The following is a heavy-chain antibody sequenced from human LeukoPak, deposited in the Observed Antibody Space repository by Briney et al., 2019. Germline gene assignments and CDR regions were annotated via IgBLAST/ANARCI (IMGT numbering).Heavy chain of an antibody. CDR2: INDFGST. CDR1: GGSFSNYY. Sequence: SETLSLTCAVHGGSFSNYYWSWIRQPPGKGLEWIGEINDFGSTNSNPSLKSRVTISVDTSKNQFSLKLSSVTAADTAVYYCARQGYDFWSGYYKGDYFDYWGQGTLVTVSS. J-gene: IGHJ4*02. CDR3: ARQGYDFWSGYYKGDYFDY. D-gene: IGHD3-3*01. V-gene: IGHV4-34*01.